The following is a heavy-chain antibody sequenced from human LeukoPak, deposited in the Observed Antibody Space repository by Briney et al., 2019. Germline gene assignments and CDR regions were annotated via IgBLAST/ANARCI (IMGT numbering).Heavy chain of an antibody. D-gene: IGHD6-19*01. Sequence: GGSLRLSCAASAFTFSNYWMSWVRQAPGKGLEWVANIKQDGSEKYYVDSVKGRFTISRDNAKNSLSLQMNSLRAEDTAVYYCAKGKASGWYIVDYWGQGTLVTVSS. J-gene: IGHJ4*02. V-gene: IGHV3-7*03. CDR2: IKQDGSEK. CDR3: AKGKASGWYIVDY. CDR1: AFTFSNYW.